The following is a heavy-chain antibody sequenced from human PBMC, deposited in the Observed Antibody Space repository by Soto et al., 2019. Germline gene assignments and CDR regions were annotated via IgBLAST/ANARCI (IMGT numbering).Heavy chain of an antibody. D-gene: IGHD6-6*01. CDR2: IYYSGST. CDR3: ARGGSSSMFIDY. CDR1: GGSISSYY. V-gene: IGHV4-59*01. Sequence: SETLSLTCTVSGGSISSYYWSWIRQPPGKGLEWIGYIYYSGSTNYNPSLKSRVTISVDTSKNQFSLKLSSVTAADTAVYYCARGGSSSMFIDYRGQGTLVTVSS. J-gene: IGHJ4*02.